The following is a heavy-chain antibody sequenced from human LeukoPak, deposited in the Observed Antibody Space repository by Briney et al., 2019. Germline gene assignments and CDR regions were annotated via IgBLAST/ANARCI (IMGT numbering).Heavy chain of an antibody. Sequence: GGSLRLSCAVSGLTFSVSAVRWVRHSQGEGRKWVSSISNTGGRTYYADSVKGRFTITRDNPRHTVDLQMNSQRAGDTAKYYCAKGGQDFDFWRFDLWGQGILVIVSS. J-gene: IGHJ5*02. CDR2: ISNTGGRT. CDR1: GLTFSVSA. D-gene: IGHD3-3*01. CDR3: AKGGQDFDFWRFDL. V-gene: IGHV3-23*01.